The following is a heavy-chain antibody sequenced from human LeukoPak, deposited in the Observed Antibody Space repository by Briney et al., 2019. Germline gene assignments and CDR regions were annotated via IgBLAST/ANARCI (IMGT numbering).Heavy chain of an antibody. CDR2: MNPNSGNT. V-gene: IGHV1-8*01. D-gene: IGHD6-19*01. CDR1: GYTFTSYD. J-gene: IGHJ6*03. CDR3: ARLRRAVAGTYYYYYMDV. Sequence: ASVKVSCKASGYTFTSYDINWLRQATGQGLEWMGWMNPNSGNTGYAQKFQGRVTMTRNTSISTAYMELSSLRSEDTAVYYCARLRRAVAGTYYYYYMDVWGKGTTVTVSS.